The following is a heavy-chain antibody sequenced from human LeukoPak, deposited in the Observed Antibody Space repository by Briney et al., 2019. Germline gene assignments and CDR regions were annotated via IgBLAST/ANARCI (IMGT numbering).Heavy chain of an antibody. D-gene: IGHD3-22*01. CDR1: GGSISSGDYY. V-gene: IGHV4-30-4*08. Sequence: PSETLSLTCTVSGGSISSGDYYWSWIRQPPGKGLEWIGYIYYSGSTYYNPSLKSRVTISVDTSKNQFSLKLSSVTAADTAVYYCARDPNYYDSSGLDYWGQGNPGHRLL. CDR3: ARDPNYYDSSGLDY. CDR2: IYYSGST. J-gene: IGHJ4*02.